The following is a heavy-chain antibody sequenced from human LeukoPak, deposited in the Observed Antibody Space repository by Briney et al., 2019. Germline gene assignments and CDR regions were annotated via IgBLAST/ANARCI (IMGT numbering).Heavy chain of an antibody. CDR1: GYTFTSYY. CDR2: INPSGGST. V-gene: IGHV1-46*01. D-gene: IGHD3-16*01. J-gene: IGHJ4*02. Sequence: GASVKVSCKASGYTFTSYYMHWVRQAPGQGLEWMGIINPSGGSTSYAQNLQGRVTMTTDTSTDTAYMELRSLRSDDTAVYYCARDSGGRGHFDLWGQGTPVTVSS. CDR3: ARDSGGRGHFDL.